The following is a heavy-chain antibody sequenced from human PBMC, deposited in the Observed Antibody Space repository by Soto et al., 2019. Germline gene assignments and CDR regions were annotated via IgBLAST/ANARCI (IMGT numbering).Heavy chain of an antibody. CDR3: ADYDSSGYYAFDI. CDR2: IVVGSGNT. V-gene: IGHV1-58*01. J-gene: IGHJ3*02. Sequence: SVKGSCKASGFTFTSSSLQWVRQARGQRLEWIGWIVVGSGNTNYAQKFQERVTITRDMSTSTAYMELSSLRSEDTAVYYWADYDSSGYYAFDIWGQGTMVTVSS. CDR1: GFTFTSSS. D-gene: IGHD3-22*01.